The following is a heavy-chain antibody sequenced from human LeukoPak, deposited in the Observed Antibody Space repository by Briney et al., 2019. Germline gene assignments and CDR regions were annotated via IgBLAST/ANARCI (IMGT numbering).Heavy chain of an antibody. CDR3: AKSLRYLLSDDAFDI. Sequence: PGGSLRLSCAASGFTFNDYAMHWVRRAPGKGLEWVSGISWNSGNTGYADSVKGRFTISRDRAKNSPYLQMSSLRVEDTALYYCAKSLRYLLSDDAFDIWGQGTMVTVSS. CDR2: ISWNSGNT. V-gene: IGHV3-9*01. J-gene: IGHJ3*02. D-gene: IGHD2/OR15-2a*01. CDR1: GFTFNDYA.